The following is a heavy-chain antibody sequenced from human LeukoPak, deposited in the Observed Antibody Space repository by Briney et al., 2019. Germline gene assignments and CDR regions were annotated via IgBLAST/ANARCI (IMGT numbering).Heavy chain of an antibody. D-gene: IGHD3-10*01. CDR3: ARIAWTGSGSYFDY. V-gene: IGHV3-30*04. CDR2: ISYDGSNK. J-gene: IGHJ4*02. CDR1: GFTFSSYA. Sequence: GRSLRLSCAASGFTFSSYAMHWVRQAPGKGLEWVAVISYDGSNKYYADSVKGRFTISRDNSKNTLYLQMNSLRAEDTAVYYFARIAWTGSGSYFDYWGQGTLVTVSS.